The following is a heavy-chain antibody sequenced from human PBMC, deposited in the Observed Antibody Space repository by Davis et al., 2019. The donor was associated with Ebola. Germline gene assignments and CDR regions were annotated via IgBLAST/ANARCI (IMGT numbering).Heavy chain of an antibody. Sequence: GESLKISCAASGFTFSSYAMHWVRQAPGKGLEWVAVISYDGSNKYYADSVKGRFTISRDNSKNTLYLQMNSLRAEDTAVYYCARVGYYYDSSGYWYYFDYWAREPWSPSPQ. D-gene: IGHD3-22*01. CDR1: GFTFSSYA. CDR2: ISYDGSNK. V-gene: IGHV3-30-3*01. CDR3: ARVGYYYDSSGYWYYFDY. J-gene: IGHJ4*02.